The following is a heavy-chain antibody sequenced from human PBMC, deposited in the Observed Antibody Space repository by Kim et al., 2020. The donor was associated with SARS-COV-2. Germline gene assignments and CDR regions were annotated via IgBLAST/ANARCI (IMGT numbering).Heavy chain of an antibody. CDR1: GFTFSDYG. D-gene: IGHD3-10*01. Sequence: GGSLRLSCIASGFTFSDYGMCWLRQAPGKGLEWVALTSYDGDNKFYAESVEGRVTISRDNSKNTIYLQMNSLRPEDTAIYYCARDLYYYGSGITDYWGQG. V-gene: IGHV3-30-3*01. CDR2: TSYDGDNK. CDR3: ARDLYYYGSGITDY. J-gene: IGHJ4*02.